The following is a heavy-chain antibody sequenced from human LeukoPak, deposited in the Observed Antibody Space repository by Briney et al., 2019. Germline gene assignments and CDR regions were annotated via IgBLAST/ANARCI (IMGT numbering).Heavy chain of an antibody. D-gene: IGHD4-17*01. CDR2: IYWDDDK. J-gene: IGHJ4*02. CDR3: AQTVTNPYYFDY. CDR1: GFPLSTSGVG. Sequence: KVSGPTLVNPTQTLTLTCTFSGFPLSTSGVGVGWIRQPPGKALEWLALIYWDDDKRYSPSLKSRLTITKDTSKNQVVLTMTNMDPVDTATYYCAQTVTNPYYFDYWGQGTLVTVSS. V-gene: IGHV2-5*02.